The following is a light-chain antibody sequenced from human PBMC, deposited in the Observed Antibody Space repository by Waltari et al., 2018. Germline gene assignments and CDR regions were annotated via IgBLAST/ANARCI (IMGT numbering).Light chain of an antibody. CDR1: KLGDKY. V-gene: IGLV3-1*01. Sequence: SYQLTLPPSVSVSPGQTASITCSGDKLGDKYACWYQQKPGQSPILVIYQDNKRPSGIPERFSGSNSGNTATLTISGTQAMDEADYYCQTWDSSIVVFGGGTKLTVL. J-gene: IGLJ2*01. CDR2: QDN. CDR3: QTWDSSIVV.